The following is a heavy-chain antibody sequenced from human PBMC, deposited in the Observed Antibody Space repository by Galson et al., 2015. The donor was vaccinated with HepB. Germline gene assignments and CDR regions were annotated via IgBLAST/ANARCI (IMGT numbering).Heavy chain of an antibody. CDR2: IYYSGRT. Sequence: SETLSLTCTVSGGSINSDYWSWIRQPPGKGLEWIGYIYYSGRTNYNPSLRSRVTISVDTSKNQFALNMNSVTAADTAVYFCARGVGYDYAYMEFDSWGQGTLVTVSS. CDR1: GGSINSDY. D-gene: IGHD3-16*01. CDR3: ARGVGYDYAYMEFDS. J-gene: IGHJ4*02. V-gene: IGHV4-59*01.